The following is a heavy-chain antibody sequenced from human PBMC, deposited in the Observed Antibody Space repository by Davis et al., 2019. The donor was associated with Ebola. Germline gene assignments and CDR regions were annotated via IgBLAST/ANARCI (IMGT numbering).Heavy chain of an antibody. CDR3: ARGHNYAHEY. Sequence: ASVTVSCQPSRYTFTDYNIHWMRQAPGQGLEWLGRVILKSGATNYAQKLQGRVTMTRDTSISTVYMELSSLRYDDTADYYCARGHNYAHEYWGQGTLVTVSS. CDR1: RYTFTDYN. J-gene: IGHJ4*02. CDR2: VILKSGAT. V-gene: IGHV1-2*06. D-gene: IGHD4-11*01.